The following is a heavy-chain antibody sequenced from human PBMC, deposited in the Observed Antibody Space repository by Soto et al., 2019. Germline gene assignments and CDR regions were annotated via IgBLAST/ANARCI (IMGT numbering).Heavy chain of an antibody. Sequence: PGGSLRLSCAASGFTFSTYAMNWVRQAPGKGLEWVSAIRKTGVSTYYAESVRGRFTISRDNSINTLYLQMSGLRTEDTAVYYCAHPRGYGVFDAVDIWGQGTMVTVSS. CDR3: AHPRGYGVFDAVDI. V-gene: IGHV3-23*01. CDR1: GFTFSTYA. J-gene: IGHJ3*02. D-gene: IGHD4-17*01. CDR2: IRKTGVST.